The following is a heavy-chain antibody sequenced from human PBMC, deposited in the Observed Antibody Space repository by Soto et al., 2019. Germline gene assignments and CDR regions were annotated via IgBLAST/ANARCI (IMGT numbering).Heavy chain of an antibody. CDR1: GYSFTSYW. CDR3: VSRMDTAMVGGNTFYYYYGMDV. CDR2: IDPSDSYT. V-gene: IGHV5-10-1*01. D-gene: IGHD5-18*01. J-gene: IGHJ6*02. Sequence: GESLKISCKGSGYSFTSYWISWVRQMPGKGLAWMGRIDPSDSYTNYSPSFQGHVTISADKSISTAYLQWSSLKASDTAMYYCVSRMDTAMVGGNTFYYYYGMDVWGQGTTVTVSS.